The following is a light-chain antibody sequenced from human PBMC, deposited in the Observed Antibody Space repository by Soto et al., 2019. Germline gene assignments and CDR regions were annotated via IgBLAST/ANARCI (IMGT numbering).Light chain of an antibody. CDR2: DAS. V-gene: IGKV3-11*01. CDR3: QQRRNSIT. CDR1: QSVSSN. J-gene: IGKJ5*01. Sequence: EIVLTQSPASLSLSPGERATLSCRASQSVSSNLAWYQQKPGQAPRLLIYDASNRATGIPARFSGSGSGTDFTLTISGLEPEDFVVYYCQQRRNSITFGQGTRLEIK.